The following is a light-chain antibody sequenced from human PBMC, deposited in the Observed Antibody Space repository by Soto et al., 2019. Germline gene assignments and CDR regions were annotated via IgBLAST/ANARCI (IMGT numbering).Light chain of an antibody. Sequence: EIVLTQSPGTLSLSPGERATLSCRASQSVSSSYLAWYQQKPGQAPRLLIYGASSRPTGIPDRFSGSGSGTDFTLTISRLEPEDFAVYDCQQYGSSPPRYTFGQGTKLEIK. CDR1: QSVSSSY. V-gene: IGKV3-20*01. J-gene: IGKJ2*01. CDR2: GAS. CDR3: QQYGSSPPRYT.